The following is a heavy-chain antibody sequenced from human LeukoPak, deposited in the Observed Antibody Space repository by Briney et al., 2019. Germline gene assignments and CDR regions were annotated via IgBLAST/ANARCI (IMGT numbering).Heavy chain of an antibody. CDR2: ITSSGSTI. J-gene: IGHJ4*02. CDR3: ARDGYCSGGSCYGYYFDY. Sequence: GGSLRLSCAASGFTFSDYYMSWIRQAPGKGLEWVSCITSSGSTIYYADPVKGRFTISRDNAKNSLYLQMNSLRAEDTAVYYCARDGYCSGGSCYGYYFDYWGQGTLVTVSS. D-gene: IGHD2-15*01. V-gene: IGHV3-11*01. CDR1: GFTFSDYY.